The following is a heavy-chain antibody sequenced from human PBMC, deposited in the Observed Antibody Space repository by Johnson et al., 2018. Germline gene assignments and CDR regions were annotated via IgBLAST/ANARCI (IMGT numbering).Heavy chain of an antibody. CDR1: GFTFSSYW. D-gene: IGHD1-26*01. V-gene: IGHV3-74*01. J-gene: IGHJ6*03. CDR2: INSDGSIT. Sequence: EQLQESGGGLVQPGGSLRLSCAASGFTFSSYWIHWVRQAPGKGLVWVSRINSDGSITNYADSVKGRFIISRDNAKNTLYLQMNSLRAEDTAVYYCARGAKNYYYMDGWGKGTTVTVSS. CDR3: ARGAKNYYYMDG.